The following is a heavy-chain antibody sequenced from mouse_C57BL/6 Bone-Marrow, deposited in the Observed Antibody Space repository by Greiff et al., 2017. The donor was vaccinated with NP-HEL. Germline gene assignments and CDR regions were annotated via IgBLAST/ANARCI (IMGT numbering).Heavy chain of an antibody. CDR2: ILPGSGST. Sequence: VQLQQSGAELMKPGASVKLSCKATGYTFTGYWIEWVKQRPGHGLEWIGEILPGSGSTNYNEKFKGKATFTADTSSNTAYMQLSSLTTEDSAIYYCAREEGNLLWLRRSFAYWGQGTLVTVSA. J-gene: IGHJ3*01. CDR3: AREEGNLLWLRRSFAY. D-gene: IGHD2-2*01. V-gene: IGHV1-9*01. CDR1: GYTFTGYW.